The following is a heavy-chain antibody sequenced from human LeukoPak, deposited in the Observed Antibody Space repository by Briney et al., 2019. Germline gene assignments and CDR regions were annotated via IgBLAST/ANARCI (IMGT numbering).Heavy chain of an antibody. V-gene: IGHV3-48*03. CDR2: ISSSGSTI. CDR1: GFTCSSYE. D-gene: IGHD4-23*01. J-gene: IGHJ4*02. CDR3: AREVGYGGTHLDY. Sequence: PGGSLRRSCAASGFTCSSYEMNWVRQAPGKGLEWVSYISSSGSTIYYADSVKGRFTISRDNAKNSLYLQMNSLRAEDTAVYYCAREVGYGGTHLDYWGQGTLVTVSS.